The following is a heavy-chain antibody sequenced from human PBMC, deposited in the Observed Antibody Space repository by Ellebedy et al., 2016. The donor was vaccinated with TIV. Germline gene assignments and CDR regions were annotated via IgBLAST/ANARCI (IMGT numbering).Heavy chain of an antibody. V-gene: IGHV1-46*01. D-gene: IGHD2-15*01. CDR3: ARDPPSDIVVVVAATRRTSDY. Sequence: ASVKVSCKASGYTFTSYYMHWVRQAPGQGLEWMGIINPSGGSTSYAQKFQGRVTMTRDTSTSTAYMELRSLRSDDTAVYYCARDPPSDIVVVVAATRRTSDYWGQGTLVTVSS. CDR1: GYTFTSYY. CDR2: INPSGGST. J-gene: IGHJ4*02.